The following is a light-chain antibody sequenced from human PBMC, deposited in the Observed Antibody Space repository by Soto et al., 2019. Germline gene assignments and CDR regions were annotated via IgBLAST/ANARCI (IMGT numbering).Light chain of an antibody. CDR1: QSVSSN. CDR3: QQYNNWPRT. CDR2: GAS. J-gene: IGKJ1*01. V-gene: IGKV3-15*01. Sequence: EIVMTQSPATLSVSPGERATLSCRASQSVSSNLAWYQQKPGQAPWLLIYGASTRATGIPARFSGSGSGTEFTLTISSLQSEDFALYYCQQYNNWPRTFGQGTKVEIK.